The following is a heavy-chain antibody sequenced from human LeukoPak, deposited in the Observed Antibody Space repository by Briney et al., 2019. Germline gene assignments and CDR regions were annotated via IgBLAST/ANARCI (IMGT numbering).Heavy chain of an antibody. CDR3: ARDGMITFGGVYDY. J-gene: IGHJ4*02. CDR1: GYTFTGYY. CDR2: INPNSGGT. D-gene: IGHD3-16*01. Sequence: ASVKVSCKASGYTFTGYYMHWVRQAPGQGLEWMGWINPNSGGTNYAQKFQGRVTMTRDTSISTAYMELSRLRSDDPAVYYCARDGMITFGGVYDYWGQGTLVTVSS. V-gene: IGHV1-2*02.